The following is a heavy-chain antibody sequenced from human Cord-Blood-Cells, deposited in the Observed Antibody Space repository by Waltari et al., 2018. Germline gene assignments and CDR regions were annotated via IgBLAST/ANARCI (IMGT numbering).Heavy chain of an antibody. CDR1: GGSFSGYY. V-gene: IGHV4-34*01. CDR3: ARGPLPLWFMHNWFDP. CDR2: INHSGST. D-gene: IGHD3-10*01. Sequence: QVQLQQWGAGLLKPSETLSLTCAVYGGSFSGYYCSWIRQPPGKGREWIGEINHSGSTNYNPSLKSRVTISVDTSKNQFSLKLSSVTAAETAVYYCARGPLPLWFMHNWFDPWGQGTLVTVSS. J-gene: IGHJ5*02.